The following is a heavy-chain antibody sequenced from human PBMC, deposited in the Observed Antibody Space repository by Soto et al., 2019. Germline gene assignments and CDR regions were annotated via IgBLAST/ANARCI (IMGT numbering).Heavy chain of an antibody. V-gene: IGHV4-59*01. D-gene: IGHD1-7*01. CDR3: VRCFSWNYPSRPEEQYYFDS. CDR2: IYYSGYT. CDR1: GDSIRSYY. Sequence: SETLSLTCTVSGDSIRSYYWSWIRQPPGKGLEWIGYIYYSGYTSYNPSLKSRVTISVDTSKNQFSLKLNSVTAADTAVYYCVRCFSWNYPSRPEEQYYFDSWGQGTQVTVSS. J-gene: IGHJ4*02.